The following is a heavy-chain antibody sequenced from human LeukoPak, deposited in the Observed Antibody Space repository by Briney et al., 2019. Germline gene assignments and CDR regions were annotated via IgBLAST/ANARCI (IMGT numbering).Heavy chain of an antibody. D-gene: IGHD4/OR15-4a*01. Sequence: SVKVSCKASGGTFSSYGISWVRQAPGQGLEWMGGIIPFFGRADYAQKFQGRVTIIADKSTSTAYMELSSLRSEDTAVYYCARGGRNSYGANWFDPWGQGTLVTVSS. V-gene: IGHV1-69*06. CDR2: IIPFFGRA. CDR1: GGTFSSYG. CDR3: ARGGRNSYGANWFDP. J-gene: IGHJ5*02.